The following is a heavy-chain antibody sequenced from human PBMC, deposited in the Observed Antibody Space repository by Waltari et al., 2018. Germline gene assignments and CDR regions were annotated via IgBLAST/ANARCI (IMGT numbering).Heavy chain of an antibody. CDR2: INPSGGST. CDR1: GYTFTSYY. V-gene: IGHV1-46*01. Sequence: QVQLVQSGAEVKKPGASVKVSCKASGYTFTSYYMHWVRQAPGQGLEWMGIINPSGGSTSYAQKFQGRVTITRDTSASTAYMELSSLRSEDTAVYYCARSEDIVLVDPWGQGTLVTVSS. J-gene: IGHJ5*02. D-gene: IGHD2-8*02. CDR3: ARSEDIVLVDP.